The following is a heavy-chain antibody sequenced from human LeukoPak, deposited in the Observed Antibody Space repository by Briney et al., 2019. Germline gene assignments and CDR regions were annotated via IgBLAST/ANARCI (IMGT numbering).Heavy chain of an antibody. CDR2: IYSGGST. J-gene: IGHJ2*01. Sequence: GGSLRLSCAASGFNVNSNYMNWVRQAPGKGLEWVSAIYSGGSTYYADSVKGRFTISRDNSKNTLYLQMNSLRTEDTAVYYCARDRADSSGWFNYWYFALWGRGTLVTVSS. CDR3: ARDRADSSGWFNYWYFAL. D-gene: IGHD6-19*01. CDR1: GFNVNSNY. V-gene: IGHV3-53*01.